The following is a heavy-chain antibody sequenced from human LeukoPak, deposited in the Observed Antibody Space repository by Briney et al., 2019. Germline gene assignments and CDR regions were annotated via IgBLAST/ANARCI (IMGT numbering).Heavy chain of an antibody. V-gene: IGHV4-59*01. D-gene: IGHD3-22*01. J-gene: IGHJ5*02. CDR2: IYYSGST. CDR3: ARGFFTYYYDSSGYYANWFDP. Sequence: PSETLSLTCTVSGGSISSYYWSWIRQPPGKGLEWIGYIYYSGSTNYNPSLKSRVTISVDTSKNQSSLKLSSVTAADTAVYYCARGFFTYYYDSSGYYANWFDPWGQGTLVTVSS. CDR1: GGSISSYY.